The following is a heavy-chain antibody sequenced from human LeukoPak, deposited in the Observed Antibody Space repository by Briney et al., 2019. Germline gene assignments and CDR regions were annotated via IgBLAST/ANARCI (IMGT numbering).Heavy chain of an antibody. D-gene: IGHD2-2*01. CDR2: ISGNNDNP. CDR3: ARDGTSTDDC. V-gene: IGHV1-18*01. Sequence: ASVKVSFKASGYTFSNFGISWVRQAPGQGLEWMGWISGNNDNPNYGQKFQGRFTVTTDSSTSTAYMELRNLRSDDTAVYYCARDGTSTDDCWGQGTLVTVSS. CDR1: GYTFSNFG. J-gene: IGHJ4*02.